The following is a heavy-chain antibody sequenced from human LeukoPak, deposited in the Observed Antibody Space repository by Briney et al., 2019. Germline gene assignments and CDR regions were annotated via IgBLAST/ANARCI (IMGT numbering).Heavy chain of an antibody. CDR1: GFTFSSYA. D-gene: IGHD5-12*01. CDR3: AKDTHSGYDYYFDY. V-gene: IGHV3-23*01. Sequence: GGSLRLSCAASGFTFSSYAMSWVRQAPGKGLEWVSAISGSGGSTYYADSVRGRFTISRDNSKNTLYLQMNSLRAEDTAVYYCAKDTHSGYDYYFDYWGQGTLVTVSS. CDR2: ISGSGGST. J-gene: IGHJ4*02.